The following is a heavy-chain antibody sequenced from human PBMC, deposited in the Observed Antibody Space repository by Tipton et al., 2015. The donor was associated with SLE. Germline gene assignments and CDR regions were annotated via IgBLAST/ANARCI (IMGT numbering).Heavy chain of an antibody. CDR3: ARHEARRFLEWTPNWFDP. Sequence: VQLVQSGAEVKKPGESLRISCKGSGYSFTTYWISWVRQMPGKGLEWMGRIDPRDSHTSYSPSFQGHVTISADKSISIVYLRWSSLKASDTAIYYCARHEARRFLEWTPNWFDPWGQGTLVTVSS. V-gene: IGHV5-10-1*01. CDR2: IDPRDSHT. J-gene: IGHJ5*02. CDR1: GYSFTTYW. D-gene: IGHD3-3*01.